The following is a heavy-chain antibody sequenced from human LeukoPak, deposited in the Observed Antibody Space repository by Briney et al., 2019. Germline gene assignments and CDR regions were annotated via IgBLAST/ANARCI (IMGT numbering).Heavy chain of an antibody. CDR3: ARDMSIAVAGSSFQH. CDR2: IIPILGIA. J-gene: IGHJ1*01. Sequence: SVKVSCKASGGTFSSYAISWVRQAPGQGLEWMGRIIPILGIANYAQKFQGRVTITADKSTSTAYMELSSLRSEDTAVYYCARDMSIAVAGSSFQHWGQGTWSPSPQ. CDR1: GGTFSSYA. D-gene: IGHD6-19*01. V-gene: IGHV1-69*04.